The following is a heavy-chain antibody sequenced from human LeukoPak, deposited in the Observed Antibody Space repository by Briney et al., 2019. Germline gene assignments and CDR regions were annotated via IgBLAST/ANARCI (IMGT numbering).Heavy chain of an antibody. CDR1: GSSFTTYW. D-gene: IGHD2-15*01. J-gene: IGHJ4*02. Sequence: GESLKISFKGSGSSFTTYWIGWVRQMPGPGLAWMGIIYPGDSDTRYSPSFQGQVTISADKSISTAYLQWSSLKASDTAMYYCARARYCSGGTCYPDYWGQGTLVTVSS. V-gene: IGHV5-51*01. CDR3: ARARYCSGGTCYPDY. CDR2: IYPGDSDT.